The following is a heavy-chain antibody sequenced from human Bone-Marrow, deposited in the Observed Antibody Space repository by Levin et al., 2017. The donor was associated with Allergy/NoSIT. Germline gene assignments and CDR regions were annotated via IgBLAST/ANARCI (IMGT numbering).Heavy chain of an antibody. V-gene: IGHV3-48*01. Sequence: GESLKISCAASGFTFSSYSMSWVRQAPGKGLEWVSYITTSSTIIYYSDSLKGRFTISRDNAKNSLYLQMNSLRAEDTAVYYCSRVGYHNYPMDVWRQGTTVTVS. CDR1: GFTFSSYS. CDR2: ITTSSTII. J-gene: IGHJ6*02. CDR3: SRVGYHNYPMDV.